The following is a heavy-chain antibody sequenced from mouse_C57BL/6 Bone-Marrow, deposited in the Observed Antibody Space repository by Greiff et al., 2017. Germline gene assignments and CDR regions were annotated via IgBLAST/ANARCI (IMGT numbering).Heavy chain of an antibody. Sequence: EVHLVESGEGLVKPGGSLKLSCAASGFTFSSYAMSWVRQTPEKRLEWVAYISSGGDYIYYADTVKGRFTISRDNARNTLYLQMSSLKSEDTAMYYCTRGSSPYWYFDVWGTGTTVTVSS. CDR1: GFTFSSYA. CDR3: TRGSSPYWYFDV. D-gene: IGHD1-1*01. V-gene: IGHV5-9-1*02. CDR2: ISSGGDYI. J-gene: IGHJ1*03.